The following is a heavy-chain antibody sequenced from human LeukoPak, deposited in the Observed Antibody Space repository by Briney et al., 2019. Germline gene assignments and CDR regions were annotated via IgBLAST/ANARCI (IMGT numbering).Heavy chain of an antibody. CDR3: AREGTPKTFDF. Sequence: GGSLRLSCAASGFSFSDYSMTWIRQPPGKGLEWVSYISGSSTYTNYADSVKGRFTVSRDNAKNSLYLRMNSLRAEDTAVYYCAREGTPKTFDFWGQGTLVTVSS. D-gene: IGHD1-1*01. V-gene: IGHV3-11*05. J-gene: IGHJ4*02. CDR2: ISGSSTYT. CDR1: GFSFSDYS.